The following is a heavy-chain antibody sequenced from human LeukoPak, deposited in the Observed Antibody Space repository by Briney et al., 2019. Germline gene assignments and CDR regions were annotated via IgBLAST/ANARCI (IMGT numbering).Heavy chain of an antibody. J-gene: IGHJ4*02. CDR2: IKQDGSEK. Sequence: GGSLRLSCAASGFTFSSCWMSWVRQAPGKGLEWVANIKQDGSEKYYVDSVKGRFTISRDNAKNSLYLQMNSLRAEDTAVYYCARWSRPAGDYWGQGTLVTVSS. V-gene: IGHV3-7*01. CDR3: ARWSRPAGDY. CDR1: GFTFSSCW.